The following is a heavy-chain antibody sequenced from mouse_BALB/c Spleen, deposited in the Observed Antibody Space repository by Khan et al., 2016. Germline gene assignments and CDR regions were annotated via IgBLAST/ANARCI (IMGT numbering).Heavy chain of an antibody. Sequence: EVQLQESGPGLVKPSQSLSLTCTVTGYSITSDYAWNWIRQFPGNKLEWMGYISYSGSTSYNPSLKSRISITRDTSKNQFFLQLNSVTTEDTATYYCARWYYCSSCWYFDVWGAGTTVTVSS. CDR1: GYSITSDYA. CDR2: ISYSGST. D-gene: IGHD1-1*01. CDR3: ARWYYCSSCWYFDV. V-gene: IGHV3-2*02. J-gene: IGHJ1*01.